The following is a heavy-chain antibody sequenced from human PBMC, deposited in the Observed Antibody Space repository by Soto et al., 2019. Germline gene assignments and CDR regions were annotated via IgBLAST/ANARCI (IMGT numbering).Heavy chain of an antibody. Sequence: QVQLVESGGGVVQPGRSLSLSCAASGFTFSSYGMHWVRQAPGKGLEWVAVIWYDGSNKYYADSVKGRFTISRDNSKNTLYLQMNSLRAENTAVYYCARDFLAGSYCQYRDYWGQGTLVTVSS. J-gene: IGHJ4*02. CDR3: ARDFLAGSYCQYRDY. CDR1: GFTFSSYG. V-gene: IGHV3-33*01. D-gene: IGHD1-26*01. CDR2: IWYDGSNK.